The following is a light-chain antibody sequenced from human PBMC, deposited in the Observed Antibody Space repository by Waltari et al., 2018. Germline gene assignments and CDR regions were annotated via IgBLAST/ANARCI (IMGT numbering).Light chain of an antibody. CDR1: GSAIGGYNY. V-gene: IGLV2-11*01. CDR3: CSYAGSYTWV. Sequence: QAALTQPRAVSGSPVQSVTISCTGTGSAIGGYNYVSWYQQHPGTAPKLMIYEVSKRPSGVSDRFSGSKSGNTASLTISGLQTDDEADYYCCSYAGSYTWVFGGGTRLTVL. CDR2: EVS. J-gene: IGLJ2*01.